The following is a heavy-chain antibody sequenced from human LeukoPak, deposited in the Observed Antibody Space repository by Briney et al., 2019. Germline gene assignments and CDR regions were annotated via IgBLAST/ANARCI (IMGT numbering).Heavy chain of an antibody. Sequence: GGSLRLSCAASGFTFSSYGMHWVRQAPGKGLEWVAFIRYDGSNKYYADSVKGRFTISRDNSKNTLYLQMNSLRAEDTAVYYCAKDGAGRDGYNYDYWGQGTLVTVSS. CDR2: IRYDGSNK. D-gene: IGHD5-24*01. J-gene: IGHJ4*02. CDR1: GFTFSSYG. CDR3: AKDGAGRDGYNYDY. V-gene: IGHV3-30*02.